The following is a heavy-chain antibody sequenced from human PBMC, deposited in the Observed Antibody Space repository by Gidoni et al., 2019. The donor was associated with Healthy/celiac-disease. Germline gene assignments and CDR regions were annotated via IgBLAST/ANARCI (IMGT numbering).Heavy chain of an antibody. CDR3: ARGGFDIVVVVAADDFDY. Sequence: EVQLVESGGGLVQPGGSLRLSCAASGFTFSSYSMNWVRQAPGKGLEWVSYISSSSSTIYYADSVKGRFTISRDNAKNSLYLQMNSLRDEDTAVYYCARGGFDIVVVVAADDFDYWGQGTLVTVSS. V-gene: IGHV3-48*02. J-gene: IGHJ4*02. D-gene: IGHD2-15*01. CDR2: ISSSSSTI. CDR1: GFTFSSYS.